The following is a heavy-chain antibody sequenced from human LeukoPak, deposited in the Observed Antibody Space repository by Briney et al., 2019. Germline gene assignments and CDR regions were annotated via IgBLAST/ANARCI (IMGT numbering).Heavy chain of an antibody. D-gene: IGHD3-10*01. J-gene: IGHJ4*02. CDR3: AKDPASNYYASGSYYPY. CDR1: GFTFSSYG. V-gene: IGHV3-30*18. Sequence: GRSLRLSCAASGFTFSSYGMHWVRQAPGRGLEWVAVISFDGSNTYYADSVKGRFTISRDNSKNTLYLQMNSLRAEDTAVYYCAKDPASNYYASGSYYPYWGQGTLVNVSS. CDR2: ISFDGSNT.